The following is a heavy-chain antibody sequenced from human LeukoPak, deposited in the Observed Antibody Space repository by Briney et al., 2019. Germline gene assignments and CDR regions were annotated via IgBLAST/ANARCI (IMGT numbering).Heavy chain of an antibody. J-gene: IGHJ4*02. Sequence: PGGSLRLSCAASGFTFSSYSMNWVRQAPGKGLEWVSSISSSSSYIYYADSVKGRFTISRDNAKNSLYLQMNSLRAEDTAVYYCACGHGYDFWSGPFDYWGQGTLVTVSS. D-gene: IGHD3-3*01. V-gene: IGHV3-21*01. CDR2: ISSSSSYI. CDR1: GFTFSSYS. CDR3: ACGHGYDFWSGPFDY.